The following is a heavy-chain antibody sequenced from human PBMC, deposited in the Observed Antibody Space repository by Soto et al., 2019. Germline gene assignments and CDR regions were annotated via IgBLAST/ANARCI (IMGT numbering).Heavy chain of an antibody. Sequence: PSETLSLTCTVSGGSISSDNYFWSWIRQHPGKGLEWIGYIDYIGRTYYNPSLKSRVTTSVDTSKNQFSLRLSSVTVADTATYYCAREVKSAAASDACDIWGQGTVVTVSS. CDR3: AREVKSAAASDACDI. CDR2: IDYIGRT. V-gene: IGHV4-31*03. CDR1: GGSISSDNYF. D-gene: IGHD2-15*01. J-gene: IGHJ3*02.